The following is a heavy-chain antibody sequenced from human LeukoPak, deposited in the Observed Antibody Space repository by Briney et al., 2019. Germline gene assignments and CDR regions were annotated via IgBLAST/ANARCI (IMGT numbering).Heavy chain of an antibody. J-gene: IGHJ3*02. Sequence: GGSLRLSCAASGFTFSSYAMHWVRQAPGKGLEWVAVISYDGSNKYYADSVKGRFTISRDNSKNTLYLQMNSLRAEDTAVYYCARAPYDGAFDIWGQGTMVTVSS. CDR1: GFTFSSYA. V-gene: IGHV3-30*04. D-gene: IGHD2-21*01. CDR2: ISYDGSNK. CDR3: ARAPYDGAFDI.